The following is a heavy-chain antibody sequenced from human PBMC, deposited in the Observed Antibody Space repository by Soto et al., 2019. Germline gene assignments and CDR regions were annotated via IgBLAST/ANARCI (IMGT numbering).Heavy chain of an antibody. J-gene: IGHJ4*02. CDR2: ISYDGSNK. CDR3: AKSRGRSSTSCYGD. D-gene: IGHD2-2*01. Sequence: GGSLRLSCAASGFTFSSYGMHWVRQAPGKGLEWVAVISYDGSNKYYADSVKGRFTISRDNSKNTLYLQMNSLRAEDTAVYYCAKSRGRSSTSCYGDWGQGTLVTVSS. CDR1: GFTFSSYG. V-gene: IGHV3-30*18.